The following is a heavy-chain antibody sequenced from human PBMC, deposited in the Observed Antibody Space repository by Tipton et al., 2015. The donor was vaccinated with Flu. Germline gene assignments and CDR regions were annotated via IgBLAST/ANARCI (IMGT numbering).Heavy chain of an antibody. J-gene: IGHJ6*02. D-gene: IGHD4-17*01. V-gene: IGHV3-53*01. CDR3: ARVMTSVTMYGMDV. Sequence: SLRLSCASSGFTVSNNYMSWVRQAPGKGLEWVSLIYSGGSTYYADSVKGRFTISRDNSKDTLYLQMNSLRVEDTAVYYCARVMTSVTMYGMDVWGQGTTVTVSS. CDR1: GFTVSNNY. CDR2: IYSGGST.